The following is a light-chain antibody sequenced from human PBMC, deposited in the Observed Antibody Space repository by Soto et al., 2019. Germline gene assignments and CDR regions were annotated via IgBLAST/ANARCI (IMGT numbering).Light chain of an antibody. CDR3: LQDYGDSWT. J-gene: IGKJ1*01. CDR1: RDVGSD. CDR2: AAS. V-gene: IGKV1-6*01. Sequence: QMTQSPSSLSASVGEKIIITCRASRDVGSDVSWYQQKPGQAPKLLIYAASNLYPGVPSRFSGSRSGTEFTLTISSLQPEDFASYYCLQDYGDSWTFGQGIKVEIE.